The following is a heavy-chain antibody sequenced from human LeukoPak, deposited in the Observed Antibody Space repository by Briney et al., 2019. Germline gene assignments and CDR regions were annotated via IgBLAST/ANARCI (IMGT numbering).Heavy chain of an antibody. J-gene: IGHJ4*02. Sequence: GASVKVSCKASGYTFTNYDINWVRQATGQGLEWMGYMKPNSGNTGYAQKFQGRVTMTEDTSTDTAYMELSSLRSEDTAVYYCATEQVFSSSFDYWGQGTLVTVSS. CDR3: ATEQVFSSSFDY. CDR1: GYTFTNYD. CDR2: MKPNSGNT. D-gene: IGHD6-6*01. V-gene: IGHV1-8*01.